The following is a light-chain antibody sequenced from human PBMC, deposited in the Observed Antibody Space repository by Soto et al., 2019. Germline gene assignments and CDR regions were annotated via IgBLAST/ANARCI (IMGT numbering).Light chain of an antibody. Sequence: EIVMTQSPDTLSVSPGERATLSCRASQSVSTNLAWYQQKLGQAPRLLIYDTSTRATGIPARFSGSGSGTEFTLTISGLQSEDFAVYYCQQYNNWPPRTFGQGTKVEIK. CDR1: QSVSTN. V-gene: IGKV3-15*01. CDR2: DTS. CDR3: QQYNNWPPRT. J-gene: IGKJ1*01.